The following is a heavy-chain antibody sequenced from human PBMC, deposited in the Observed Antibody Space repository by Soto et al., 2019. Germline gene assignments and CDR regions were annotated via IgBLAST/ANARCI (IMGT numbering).Heavy chain of an antibody. Sequence: QVQLVESGGGVVQPGRSLRLSCAASGFTFSSYAMHWVRQAPGKGLEWVAVISYDGSNKYYADSVKGRFTISRDNSKNKVYLRMDSLRGEDAAVYYCARDGMIRPMVRGGLYGMDVWGQGTTVTVSS. CDR2: ISYDGSNK. V-gene: IGHV3-30-3*01. CDR1: GFTFSSYA. D-gene: IGHD3-10*01. CDR3: ARDGMIRPMVRGGLYGMDV. J-gene: IGHJ6*01.